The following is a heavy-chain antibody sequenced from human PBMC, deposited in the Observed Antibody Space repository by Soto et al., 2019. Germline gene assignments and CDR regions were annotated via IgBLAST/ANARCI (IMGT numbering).Heavy chain of an antibody. D-gene: IGHD6-6*01. J-gene: IGHJ6*02. Sequence: QVQLVQSGAEVKKPGASVKVSCKASGYTFTSYGISWVRQAPGQGLEWMGWISAYNGNTNYAQKLQGRVTMTTDTSTSTAYMERRSLRSDDTAVYYCASPGYSSSARYYYYGMDVWGQGTTVTVSS. CDR3: ASPGYSSSARYYYYGMDV. V-gene: IGHV1-18*04. CDR1: GYTFTSYG. CDR2: ISAYNGNT.